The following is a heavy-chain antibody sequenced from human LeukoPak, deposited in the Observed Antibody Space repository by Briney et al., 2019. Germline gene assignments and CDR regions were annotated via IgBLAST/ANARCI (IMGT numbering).Heavy chain of an antibody. CDR2: IYYSGST. J-gene: IGHJ6*02. V-gene: IGHV4-31*03. CDR1: GGSISSGGYY. D-gene: IGHD6-6*01. Sequence: PSETLSLTCTVSGGSISSGGYYWSWIRQHPGKGLEWIGYIYYSGSTYYNPSLKSRVTISVDTSKNQFSLKLSSVTAADTAVYYCARVGSSSPGVWYGMDVWGQGTTVTVSS. CDR3: ARVGSSSPGVWYGMDV.